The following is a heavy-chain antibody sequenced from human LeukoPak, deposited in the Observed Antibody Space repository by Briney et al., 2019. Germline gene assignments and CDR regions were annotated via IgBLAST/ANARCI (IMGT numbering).Heavy chain of an antibody. CDR1: GFTFSGST. J-gene: IGHJ4*02. Sequence: GGSLKLSCEVSGFTFSGSTMNWVRQASGKGLEWVGRIRTKTNSYATAYAASVKGRFTVSRDDSKNTAYLEMNSLTTEDTAMYYCTRTVRDGYNYVDFDYWGQGALVTVSS. CDR3: TRTVRDGYNYVDFDY. V-gene: IGHV3-73*01. D-gene: IGHD5-24*01. CDR2: IRTKTNSYAT.